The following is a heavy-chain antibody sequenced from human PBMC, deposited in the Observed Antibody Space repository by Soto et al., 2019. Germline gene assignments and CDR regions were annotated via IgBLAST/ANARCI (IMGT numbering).Heavy chain of an antibody. CDR2: IYYSGST. J-gene: IGHJ6*02. CDR1: GGSISSGDYY. CDR3: ARPGTYYYYGMDV. D-gene: IGHD1-1*01. V-gene: IGHV4-30-4*01. Sequence: SETLSLTCTVSGGSISSGDYYWSWIRQPPGKGLEWIGYIYYSGSTYYNPSLKSRVTISVDTSKNQFSLKLSSVTAADTAVYYCARPGTYYYYGMDVWGQGTTVTVSS.